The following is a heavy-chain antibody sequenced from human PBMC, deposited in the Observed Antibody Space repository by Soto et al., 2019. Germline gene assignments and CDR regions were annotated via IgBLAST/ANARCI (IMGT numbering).Heavy chain of an antibody. Sequence: PGGSLRLSCTASGFTFGDYAMSWVRQAPGKGLEWVGFIRSKAYGGTTEYAASVKGRFTISRDDSKSIAYLQMNSLKTEDTAVYYCTSGDYDYVWGSYRVYYYYGMDVWSQGTTVTVSS. D-gene: IGHD3-16*02. J-gene: IGHJ6*02. CDR3: TSGDYDYVWGSYRVYYYYGMDV. V-gene: IGHV3-49*04. CDR1: GFTFGDYA. CDR2: IRSKAYGGTT.